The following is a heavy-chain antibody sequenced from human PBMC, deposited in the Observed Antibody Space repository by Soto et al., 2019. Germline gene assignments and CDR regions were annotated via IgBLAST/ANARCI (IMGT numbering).Heavy chain of an antibody. D-gene: IGHD2-15*01. V-gene: IGHV1-2*02. CDR2: INPNSGGT. Sequence: QVQLVQSGAEVKKPGASVKVSCKASGYTFTGYYMHWVRQAPGQGLEWMGWINPNSGGTNYAQKFQGRVTMTRDTSISTAYMEVSRLRSDDTAVYYCARDASVVVVAATVWFDPWGQGTLVTVSS. CDR1: GYTFTGYY. J-gene: IGHJ5*02. CDR3: ARDASVVVVAATVWFDP.